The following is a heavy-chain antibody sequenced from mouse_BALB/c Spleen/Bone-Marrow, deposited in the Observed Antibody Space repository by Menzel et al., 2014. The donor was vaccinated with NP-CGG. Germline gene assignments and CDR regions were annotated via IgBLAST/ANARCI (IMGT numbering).Heavy chain of an antibody. J-gene: IGHJ2*01. CDR1: GYVFXSYW. D-gene: IGHD1-1*01. V-gene: IGHV1-80*01. CDR2: IYPGDGDT. CDR3: ARSGYGSNYDY. Sequence: QVQLQQSGAELVRPGSSVKISCKASGYVFXSYWMIWVRQRSGQGLEWIGQIYPGDGDTNYNGKFKGKATLTADKSSSTAYMQLSSLTSEDSAVYFCARSGYGSNYDYWGQGTTLTVSS.